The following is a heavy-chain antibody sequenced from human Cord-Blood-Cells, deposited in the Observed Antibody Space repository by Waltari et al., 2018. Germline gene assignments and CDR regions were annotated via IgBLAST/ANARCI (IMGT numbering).Heavy chain of an antibody. CDR2: INHSGNT. CDR3: ARGRRGELPFDS. D-gene: IGHD1-26*01. V-gene: IGHV4-34*01. CDR1: RGSFRGYY. Sequence: QVQLQQWGEGLLKPSEPLSLPCSVLRGSFRGYYLRCPRQTPGKGLGWKGEINHSGNTNYNPSLKSRVTISVDTSKNQCSLRRSSVTAAETAVYYCARGRRGELPFDSWGREPWSPSPQ. J-gene: IGHJ4*02.